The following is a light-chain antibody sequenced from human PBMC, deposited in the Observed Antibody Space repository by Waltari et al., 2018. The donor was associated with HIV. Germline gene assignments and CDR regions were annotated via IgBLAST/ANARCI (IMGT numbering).Light chain of an antibody. Sequence: EILMTQSPATLSVSPGERATLPCRTRQSVNSNLAGYQQKPGQTPRLLLCGTSTRATDIPASFSGSGSGTEFTLTISSLQSEDFAVYYCHHYNNWRETFGQGTKVEIK. CDR2: GTS. CDR1: QSVNSN. V-gene: IGKV3-15*01. CDR3: HHYNNWRET. J-gene: IGKJ1*01.